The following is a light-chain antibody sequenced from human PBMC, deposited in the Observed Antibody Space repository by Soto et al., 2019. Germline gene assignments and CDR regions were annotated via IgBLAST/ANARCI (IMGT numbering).Light chain of an antibody. V-gene: IGKV3-20*01. CDR1: QSVSSSY. CDR2: GAS. J-gene: IGKJ3*01. Sequence: EIVLTQSPGTLSLSPGERATLSCRASQSVSSSYLGWYQQKPGQTPRLLIYGASGRAPGIPDRFSGSGSGTDVTLTISRLEPEDFAGYYCQHYGGSPSFTFGPGTKVDIK. CDR3: QHYGGSPSFT.